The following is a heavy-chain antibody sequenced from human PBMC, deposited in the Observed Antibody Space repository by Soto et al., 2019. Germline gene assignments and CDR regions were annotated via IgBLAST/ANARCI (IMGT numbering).Heavy chain of an antibody. CDR3: PRVRSFGSNYFDY. J-gene: IGHJ4*02. D-gene: IGHD5-18*01. Sequence: ASVKVSCKASGYTFIGYYIHWVRQAPGQGLEWMGIINPSGGSTNYEQKFQGRVTMTRDTSRNTDYMELSSLRSADSAFYCCPRVRSFGSNYFDYWGQGTLVTVSS. CDR1: GYTFIGYY. CDR2: INPSGGST. V-gene: IGHV1-46*01.